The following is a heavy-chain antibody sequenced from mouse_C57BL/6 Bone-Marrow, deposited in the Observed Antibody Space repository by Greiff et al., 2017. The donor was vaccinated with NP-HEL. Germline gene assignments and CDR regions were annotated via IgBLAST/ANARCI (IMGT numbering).Heavy chain of an antibody. J-gene: IGHJ4*01. CDR1: GFSLTSYA. CDR3: ARNWGLLWYHYYAMDY. D-gene: IGHD2-1*01. CDR2: IWTGGGT. Sequence: VKLVESGPGLVAPSQSLSITCTVSGFSLTSYAISWVRQPPGKGLEWLGVIWTGGGTNYNSALKSRLSISKDNSKSQVFLKMNSLQTDDTARYYCARNWGLLWYHYYAMDYWGQGTSVTVSS. V-gene: IGHV2-9-1*01.